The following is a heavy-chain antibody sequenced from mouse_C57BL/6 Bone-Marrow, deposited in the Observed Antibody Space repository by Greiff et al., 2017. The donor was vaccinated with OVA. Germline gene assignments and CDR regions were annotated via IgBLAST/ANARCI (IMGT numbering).Heavy chain of an antibody. J-gene: IGHJ3*01. V-gene: IGHV2-2*01. CDR2: IWSGGST. D-gene: IGHD2-5*01. CDR1: GFSLTSYG. CDR3: ARKGDYSNYEFAY. Sequence: QVQLKQSGPGLVQPSQSLSITCTVSGFSLTSYGVHWVRQSPGKGLEWLGVIWSGGSTDYNAAFISRLSISKDNSKSQVFFKMNSLQADDTAIYYCARKGDYSNYEFAYWGQGTLVTVSA.